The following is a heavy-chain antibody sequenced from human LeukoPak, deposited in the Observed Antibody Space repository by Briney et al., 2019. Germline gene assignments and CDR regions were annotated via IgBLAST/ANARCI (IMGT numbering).Heavy chain of an antibody. CDR1: GGSISSSSYY. CDR2: IYYSGST. V-gene: IGHV4-39*02. D-gene: IGHD3-22*01. Sequence: PSETLSLTCTVSGGSISSSSYYWGWIRQPPGKGLEWIGSIYYSGSTYYNPSLKSRVTISVDTSKNQFSLKLSSVTAADTAVYYCARDYYDSSGYHIFDIWGQGTMVTVSS. CDR3: ARDYYDSSGYHIFDI. J-gene: IGHJ3*02.